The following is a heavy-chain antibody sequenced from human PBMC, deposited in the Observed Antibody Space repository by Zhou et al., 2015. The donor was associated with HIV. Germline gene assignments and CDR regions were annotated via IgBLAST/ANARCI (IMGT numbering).Heavy chain of an antibody. J-gene: IGHJ4*01. D-gene: IGHD5-18*01. V-gene: IGHV1-18*01. CDR3: VRDLGVDTTLIFFDY. CDR1: GYTFSDFG. Sequence: QVQLVQSGDEVKKPGASVKVSCKGVGYTFSDFGVSWVRQAPGQGLEWMGWSSAYNGNTRYAQKVQGRVTMTTDISTDTAYMELRSLRSDDTAVYYCVRDLGVDTTLIFFDYWGRREPSVTVSS. CDR2: SSAYNGNT.